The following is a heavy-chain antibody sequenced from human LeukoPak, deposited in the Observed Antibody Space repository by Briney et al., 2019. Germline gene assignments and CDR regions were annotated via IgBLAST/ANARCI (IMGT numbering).Heavy chain of an antibody. D-gene: IGHD1-26*01. J-gene: IGHJ4*02. CDR1: GGSISNSPYY. CDR2: MHYSGTT. Sequence: PSESLSLTCNVSGGSISNSPYYWGWLRQPPGKGLEWIGSMHYSGTTYHNPSLRSRVTISVDTSKNQFSLRLISVTAADTAVYYCARNDRGRPADFWGQGTRVTVSS. CDR3: ARNDRGRPADF. V-gene: IGHV4-39*01.